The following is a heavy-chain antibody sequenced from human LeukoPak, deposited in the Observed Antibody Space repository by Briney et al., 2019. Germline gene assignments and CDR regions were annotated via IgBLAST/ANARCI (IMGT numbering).Heavy chain of an antibody. D-gene: IGHD3-10*01. CDR1: GYTFTGFY. Sequence: GASVKVSCKASGYTFTGFYIHWVRQAPGQGLEWMGWINPNSGDTHYAQKFQGRVTMTGDTSILTAYMELSRLRSDDTAVYYCARDLTSGSGNHDFDYWGRGTLVTVSS. CDR3: ARDLTSGSGNHDFDY. J-gene: IGHJ4*02. CDR2: INPNSGDT. V-gene: IGHV1-2*02.